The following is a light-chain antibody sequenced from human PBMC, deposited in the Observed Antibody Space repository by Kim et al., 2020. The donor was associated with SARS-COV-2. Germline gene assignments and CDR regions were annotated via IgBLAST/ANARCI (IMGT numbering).Light chain of an antibody. Sequence: SAAVGDRVTITCRTSQSISSHLNWYHQKPGRAPKLLIYAASTLQGGVPSRFSGSGSETDFTLTISSLQPEDFGTYFCQQSYITPFTFGPGTKVDIK. CDR3: QQSYITPFT. CDR1: QSISSH. V-gene: IGKV1-39*01. CDR2: AAS. J-gene: IGKJ3*01.